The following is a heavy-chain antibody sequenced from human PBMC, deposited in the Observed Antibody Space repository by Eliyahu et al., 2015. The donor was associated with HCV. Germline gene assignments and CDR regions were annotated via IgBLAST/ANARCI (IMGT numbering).Heavy chain of an antibody. J-gene: IGHJ4*02. Sequence: EVQLVQSGAEVKKPGESLRISCKGSGYSFTSYWXXWVRQMPGKGLEWMGRIDPSDSYTNYSPSFQGHVTISADKSISIAYLQWSSLKASDTAMYYCARHRNPISWAAAGTTSLYFDYWGQGTLVTVSS. CDR1: GYSFTSYW. CDR3: ARHRNPISWAAAGTTSLYFDY. CDR2: IDPSDSYT. V-gene: IGHV5-10-1*03. D-gene: IGHD6-13*01.